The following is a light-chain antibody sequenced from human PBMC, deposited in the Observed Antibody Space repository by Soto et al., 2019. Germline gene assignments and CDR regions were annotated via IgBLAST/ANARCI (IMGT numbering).Light chain of an antibody. Sequence: EIALTHSPGTLSVCPGDQATISCLASQSISSNLAWYQQKPGQAPRLLMYGASIRATGFPDRFSGSGSGTEFTLTISSLQSEDFAVYYCQQYKHWPPLTFGGGTKVDI. CDR3: QQYKHWPPLT. V-gene: IGKV3-15*01. J-gene: IGKJ4*01. CDR1: QSISSN. CDR2: GAS.